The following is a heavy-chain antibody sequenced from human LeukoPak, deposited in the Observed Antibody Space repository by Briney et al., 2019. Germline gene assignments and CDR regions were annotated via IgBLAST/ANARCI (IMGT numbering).Heavy chain of an antibody. Sequence: SETLSLICTVSGASITSYYWIWMRQSPGKGLEWIGYGHHSGTTNYNPSLEGRGTISVDTSKNQFSLKLSSVSAADTAVYYCARRGESGDSVVHAFDIWGRGTMVTVSS. CDR3: ARRGESGDSVVHAFDI. J-gene: IGHJ3*02. CDR1: GASITSYY. V-gene: IGHV4-59*01. CDR2: GHHSGTT. D-gene: IGHD2-21*02.